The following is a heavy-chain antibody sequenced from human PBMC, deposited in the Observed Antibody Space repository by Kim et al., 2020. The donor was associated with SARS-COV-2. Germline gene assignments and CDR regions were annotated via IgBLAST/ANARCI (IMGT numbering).Heavy chain of an antibody. Sequence: ASVKVSCEASGYNFGDFSENYIHWVRQAPGQGLEWMGRINPNTGDTDFAQRFQGRISMTRDTAISTIYMRLNRLRPDDMAVYYCARVRAVNAYGPLDPWGQGTPVIVSS. D-gene: IGHD4-17*01. CDR3: ARVRAVNAYGPLDP. CDR2: INPNTGDT. V-gene: IGHV1-2*06. CDR1: GYNFGDFSENY. J-gene: IGHJ5*02.